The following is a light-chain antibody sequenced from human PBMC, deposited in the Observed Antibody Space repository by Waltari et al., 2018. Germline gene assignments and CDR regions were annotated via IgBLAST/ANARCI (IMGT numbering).Light chain of an antibody. Sequence: QSALTQPASVSGSPGHSLTISCTGSHTDVGAYGHVSWYQHHPGKAPKLIIYEVTKLPSGISNSFSASKSDDTASRTISGVQAEDEATSYCSSCSYAPTTTVIFGGGTKVTVL. CDR3: SSCSYAPTTTVI. J-gene: IGLJ2*01. V-gene: IGLV2-14*01. CDR2: EVT. CDR1: HTDVGAYGH.